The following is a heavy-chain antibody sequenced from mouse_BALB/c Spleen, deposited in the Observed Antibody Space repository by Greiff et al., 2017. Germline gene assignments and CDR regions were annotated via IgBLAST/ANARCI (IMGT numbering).Heavy chain of an antibody. D-gene: IGHD3-3*01. CDR2: IDPENGDT. CDR3: NAGGGTGFDY. CDR1: GFNIKDYY. V-gene: IGHV14-4*02. J-gene: IGHJ2*01. Sequence: VQLQQSGAELVRSGASVKLSCTASGFNIKDYYMHWVKQRPEQGLEWIGWIDPENGDTEYAPKFQGKATMTADTSSNTAYLQLSSLTSEDTAVYYCNAGGGTGFDYGGQGTTLTVSS.